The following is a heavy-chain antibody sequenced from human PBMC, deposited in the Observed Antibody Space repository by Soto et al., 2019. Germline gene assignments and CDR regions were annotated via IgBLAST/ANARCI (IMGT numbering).Heavy chain of an antibody. CDR1: GFTFSSYG. D-gene: IGHD5-18*01. Sequence: PGGSLRLSCAASGFTFSSYGMHWVRQAPGKGLEWVAVISYDGSNKYYADSVKGRFTISRDNSKNTLYLQMNSLRAEDTAVYYCAKGGLYIYGHRAHYYGMDVWGQGATVTVSS. J-gene: IGHJ6*02. V-gene: IGHV3-30*18. CDR3: AKGGLYIYGHRAHYYGMDV. CDR2: ISYDGSNK.